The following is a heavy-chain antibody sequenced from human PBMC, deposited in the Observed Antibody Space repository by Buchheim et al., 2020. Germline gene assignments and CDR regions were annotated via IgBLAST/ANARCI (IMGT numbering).Heavy chain of an antibody. CDR2: IYSGGST. CDR1: GFTVSSNY. J-gene: IGHJ3*02. Sequence: EVQLVESGGGLVQPGGSLRLSCAASGFTVSSNYMSWVRQAPGQGLEWVSVIYSGGSTSYADSVKGRVTSSSNNSKNRLYHQMNSLRAEDTAVYYCARSVVVQNNKDDAFDSWGQGT. V-gene: IGHV3-66*01. CDR3: ARSVVVQNNKDDAFDS. D-gene: IGHD2-21*01.